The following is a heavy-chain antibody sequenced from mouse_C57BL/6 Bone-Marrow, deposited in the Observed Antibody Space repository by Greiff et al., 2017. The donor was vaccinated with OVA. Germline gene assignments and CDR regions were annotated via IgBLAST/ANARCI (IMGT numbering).Heavy chain of an antibody. Sequence: EVKLEESGPGLVKPSQSLSLTCSVTGYSITSGYYWNWIRQFPGNKLEWMGYISYDGSNNYNPSLKNRTSITRDTSKNQFFLKLNSVTTEDTATYYCARDLGYYGTFDYWGQGTTLTVSS. V-gene: IGHV3-6*01. CDR3: ARDLGYYGTFDY. J-gene: IGHJ2*01. CDR1: GYSITSGYY. CDR2: ISYDGSN. D-gene: IGHD1-1*01.